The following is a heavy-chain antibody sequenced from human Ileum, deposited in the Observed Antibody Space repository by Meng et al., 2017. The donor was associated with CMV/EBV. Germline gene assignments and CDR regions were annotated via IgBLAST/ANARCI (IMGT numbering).Heavy chain of an antibody. D-gene: IGHD3-22*01. Sequence: SETLSLTCTVSGYSISSGYYWGWIRQAPGKGLEWIGSIYHSGSTYYNPSLKSRVTMSADTSKNQFSLKLSSVTAADTAMYYCARDAYSSGYYDLNWFDPWGQGTLVTVSS. CDR2: IYHSGST. V-gene: IGHV4-38-2*02. CDR3: ARDAYSSGYYDLNWFDP. CDR1: GYSISSGYY. J-gene: IGHJ5*02.